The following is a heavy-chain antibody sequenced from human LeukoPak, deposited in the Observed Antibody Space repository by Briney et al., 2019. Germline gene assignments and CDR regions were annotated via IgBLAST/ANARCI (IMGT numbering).Heavy chain of an antibody. V-gene: IGHV7-4-1*02. D-gene: IGHD3-10*01. CDR2: INTNTGNP. Sequence: GASVKVSCKASGYTFTSYAMNWVRQAPGQGLEWMGWINTNTGNPTYAQGFTGRFVFSLDTSVSTAYLQISSLKAEDTAVYYCARVLWFGELLWDLDYWGQGTLVTVSS. CDR1: GYTFTSYA. J-gene: IGHJ4*02. CDR3: ARVLWFGELLWDLDY.